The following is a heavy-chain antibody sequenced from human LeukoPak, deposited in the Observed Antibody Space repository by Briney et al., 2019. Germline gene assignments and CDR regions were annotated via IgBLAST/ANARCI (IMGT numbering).Heavy chain of an antibody. V-gene: IGHV3-23*01. CDR2: ISGSGGST. CDR1: GFTFSNYA. D-gene: IGHD6-6*01. J-gene: IGHJ4*02. Sequence: GGSLRLSCAASGFTFSNYAMSWVRQAPGTGLEWVSAISGSGGSTYYADSVKGRFTISRDNSKNMVYLQMNSLRADDTAVYYCAKWIEGSSPLFDYGGQGTLVTVSS. CDR3: AKWIEGSSPLFDY.